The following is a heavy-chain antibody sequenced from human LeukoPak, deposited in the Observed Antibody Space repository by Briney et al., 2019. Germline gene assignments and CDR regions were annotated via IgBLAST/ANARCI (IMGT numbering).Heavy chain of an antibody. D-gene: IGHD3-22*01. J-gene: IGHJ4*02. CDR3: ARVPPGYDSSGYGGPDY. CDR2: ISSSSSYI. V-gene: IGHV3-21*01. Sequence: GGSLRLSCAASGFTFSSYSMNWVRQAPGKGLEWVSSISSSSSYIYYADSVKGRFTISRDNAKNSLYLQMNSLRAEDTAVYYCARVPPGYDSSGYGGPDYWGQGTLVTVSS. CDR1: GFTFSSYS.